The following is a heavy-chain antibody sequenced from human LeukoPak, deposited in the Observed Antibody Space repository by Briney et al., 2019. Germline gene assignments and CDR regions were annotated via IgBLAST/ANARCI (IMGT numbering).Heavy chain of an antibody. V-gene: IGHV4-59*12. Sequence: PSETLSLTCTVSGGSISSYYWSWIRQPPGKGLEWIGYIYYSGSTNYNPSLKSRVTISVDTSKNQFSLKLSSVTAADTAVYYCARGEDYYDSGSYFGYWGQGTLVTVSS. CDR1: GGSISSYY. CDR3: ARGEDYYDSGSYFGY. J-gene: IGHJ4*02. D-gene: IGHD3-10*01. CDR2: IYYSGST.